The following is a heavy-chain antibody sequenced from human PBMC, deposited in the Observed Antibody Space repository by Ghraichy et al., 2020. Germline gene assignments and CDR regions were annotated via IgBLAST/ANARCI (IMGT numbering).Heavy chain of an antibody. V-gene: IGHV4-34*01. CDR2: IYHSGST. CDR3: ARGAGCSYGFGPGRRKNWFDP. D-gene: IGHD5-18*01. J-gene: IGHJ5*02. CDR1: GGSFSGYY. Sequence: SETLSLTCAVYGGSFSGYYWSWIRQPPGKGLEWIGEIYHSGSTNYNPSLKSRVTISVDTSKNQFSLKLSSVTAADTAVYYCARGAGCSYGFGPGRRKNWFDPWGKGTRVTVSS.